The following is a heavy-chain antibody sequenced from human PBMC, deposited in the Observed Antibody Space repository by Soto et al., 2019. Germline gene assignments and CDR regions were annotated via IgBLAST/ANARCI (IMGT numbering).Heavy chain of an antibody. Sequence: QVQLQEAGPGLVKPSQTLSLTCTVSSGSIGSGDYYWNSIRQPPGKGLEWIVYSYNRGSTYYNPSLKGRVTISVDRSQNRFSLKLKSVTAADTAVYYCATYLYGSGSFFYWGQGTLVTVSS. J-gene: IGHJ4*02. CDR3: ATYLYGSGSFFY. D-gene: IGHD3-10*01. CDR2: SYNRGST. CDR1: SGSIGSGDYY. V-gene: IGHV4-30-4*08.